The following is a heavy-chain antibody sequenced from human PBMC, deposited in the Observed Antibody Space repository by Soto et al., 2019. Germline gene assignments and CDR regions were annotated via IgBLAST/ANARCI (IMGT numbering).Heavy chain of an antibody. CDR2: ISYDGSNK. Sequence: QVQLVESGGGVVQPGRSLRLSCAASGFTFSSYAMHWVRQAPGKGLEWVAVISYDGSNKYYADSVKGRFTISRDNSKNTLYLQMNNMRAEDTAVYYCAKGPTIFGVVISFDYYYGMYVWGQGTTVTVSS. D-gene: IGHD3-3*01. V-gene: IGHV3-30-3*01. CDR3: AKGPTIFGVVISFDYYYGMYV. CDR1: GFTFSSYA. J-gene: IGHJ6*02.